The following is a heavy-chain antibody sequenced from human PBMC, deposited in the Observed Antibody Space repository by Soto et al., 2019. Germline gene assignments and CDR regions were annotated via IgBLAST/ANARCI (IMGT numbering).Heavy chain of an antibody. CDR3: TLDGRQVVPNSDNFDI. J-gene: IGHJ3*02. D-gene: IGHD6-6*01. Sequence: QVQLLQSGPELMKPGASVKLSCKASGYTFRNYGFNWVRQAPGQGLEWMGWISAYNGDTNYPHNCQGRFTMATDTPTSTAYMNSTSLNSDDTAVHYCTLDGRQVVPNSDNFDIWGQGTTVTVSS. CDR2: ISAYNGDT. CDR1: GYTFRNYG. V-gene: IGHV1-18*01.